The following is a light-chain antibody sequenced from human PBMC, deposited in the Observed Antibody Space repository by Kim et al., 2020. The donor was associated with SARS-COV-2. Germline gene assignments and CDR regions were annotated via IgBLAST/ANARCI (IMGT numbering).Light chain of an antibody. CDR1: QSVSSN. J-gene: IGKJ5*01. V-gene: IGKV3-15*01. CDR2: GAS. CDR3: QQYNNWPPIT. Sequence: SPGHRAALSCRASQSVSSNLAWYQQKPGQAPRLLIYGASTRATGIPARFSGSGSGTEFTLTISSLKSEDFAVYYCQQYNNWPPITFGQGTRLEIK.